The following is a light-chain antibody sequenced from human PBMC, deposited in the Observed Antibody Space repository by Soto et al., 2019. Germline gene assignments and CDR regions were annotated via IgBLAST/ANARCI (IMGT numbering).Light chain of an antibody. CDR3: AAWDDSLSGRLV. CDR1: SSNIGSNY. V-gene: IGLV1-47*01. Sequence: QSVLTQPPSASGTPGQRVTISCSGSSSNIGSNYVYWYQQLPGTAPKLLIYRNNQRPSGVPDRFSGSKSGTSASLAISGLRSEDEAGYYCAAWDDSLSGRLVFGGGTKLTVL. J-gene: IGLJ2*01. CDR2: RNN.